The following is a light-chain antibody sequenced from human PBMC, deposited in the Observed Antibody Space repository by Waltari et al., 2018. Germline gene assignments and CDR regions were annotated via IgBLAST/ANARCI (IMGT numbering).Light chain of an antibody. V-gene: IGKV2-28*01. J-gene: IGKJ1*01. CDR2: LGS. Sequence: DIVVTQSPLSMPFTPGEPASISCRSSQSLLHSNGYNYLDWYLQKPGQSPQLLIYLGSNRASGVPDRFSGSGSGTDFTLKISRVEAEDVGVYYCMQSLRALWTFGQGTKVEIK. CDR3: MQSLRALWT. CDR1: QSLLHSNGYNY.